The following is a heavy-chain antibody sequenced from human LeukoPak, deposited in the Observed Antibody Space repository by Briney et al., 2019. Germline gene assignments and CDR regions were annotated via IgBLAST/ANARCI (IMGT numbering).Heavy chain of an antibody. J-gene: IGHJ6*03. CDR1: GYTFTSHY. CDR2: INPSGGST. V-gene: IGHV1-46*01. Sequence: ASVKVSCKASGYTFTSHYMHWVRQAPGQGLEWMGIINPSGGSTSYAQKFQGRVTMTRDMSTSTVYMELSSLRSEDTAVYYCARADIVVVPAVDTYYYYYYMDVWGKGTTVTVSS. CDR3: ARADIVVVPAVDTYYYYYYMDV. D-gene: IGHD2-2*01.